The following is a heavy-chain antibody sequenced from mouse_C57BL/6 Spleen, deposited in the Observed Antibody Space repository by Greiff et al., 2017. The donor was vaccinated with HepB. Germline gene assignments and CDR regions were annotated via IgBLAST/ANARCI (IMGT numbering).Heavy chain of an antibody. CDR2: IYPGSGNT. CDR1: GYTFTDYY. Sequence: VKLQESGAELVRPGASVKLSCKASGYTFTDYYINWVKQRPGQGLEWIARIYPGSGNTYYNEKFKGKATLTAEKSSSTAYMQLSSLTSEDSAVYFCARSRDYYGYAMDYWGQGTSVTVSS. CDR3: ARSRDYYGYAMDY. D-gene: IGHD1-1*01. J-gene: IGHJ4*01. V-gene: IGHV1-76*01.